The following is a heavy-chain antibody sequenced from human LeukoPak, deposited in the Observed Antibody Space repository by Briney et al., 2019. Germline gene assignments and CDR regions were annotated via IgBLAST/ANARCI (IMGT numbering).Heavy chain of an antibody. D-gene: IGHD6-6*01. J-gene: IGHJ6*03. CDR1: GIDITSNY. Sequence: GGSLRLSCVASGIDITSNYMNWVRQAPGKGLEWVSVIYPGGITYYADSVKGRFTISRDNSKNTLYLQMNSLRAEDTAVYYCAKDYGAARLTYYYMDVWGKGTTVTVSS. CDR2: IYPGGIT. CDR3: AKDYGAARLTYYYMDV. V-gene: IGHV3-66*02.